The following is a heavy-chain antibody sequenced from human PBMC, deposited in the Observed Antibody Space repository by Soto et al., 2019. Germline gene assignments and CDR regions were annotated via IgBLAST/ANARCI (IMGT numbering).Heavy chain of an antibody. D-gene: IGHD2-2*01. CDR1: GFTFSSYW. CDR2: INSDGSST. CDR3: ARDDIVVVSAAILYYYGMDV. Sequence: EVQLVESGGGLVQPGGSLRLSCAASGFTFSSYWMHWVRQAPGKGLVWVSRINSDGSSTSYADSVKGRFTLSRDNAKNTLYLQMNSLRAEDTAVYYCARDDIVVVSAAILYYYGMDVWGQGTTVTVSS. J-gene: IGHJ6*02. V-gene: IGHV3-74*01.